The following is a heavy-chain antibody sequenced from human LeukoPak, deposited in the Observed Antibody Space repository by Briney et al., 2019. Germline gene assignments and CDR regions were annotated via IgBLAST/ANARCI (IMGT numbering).Heavy chain of an antibody. CDR3: AKDATVTTDAFDI. CDR2: ISRSGSTK. Sequence: PGGSLRLSCAASGFTFSDYNMRWIRQAPGKGLEWVSSISRSGSTKYYADSVKGRFTISRDNSKNTLYLQMNSPRAEDTAVYYCAKDATVTTDAFDIWGQGTMVTVSS. V-gene: IGHV3-11*01. J-gene: IGHJ3*02. CDR1: GFTFSDYN. D-gene: IGHD4-17*01.